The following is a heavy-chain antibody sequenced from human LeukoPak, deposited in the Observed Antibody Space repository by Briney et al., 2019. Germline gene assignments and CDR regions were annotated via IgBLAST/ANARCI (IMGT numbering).Heavy chain of an antibody. CDR2: IGGIGGSSENRT. V-gene: IGHV3-23*01. J-gene: IGHJ4*02. Sequence: GGSLRLSCAASGFSFSNYAMSWVRQSPGKGLEWVSTIGGIGGSSENRTYYADSMEGRFTISRDNSKKTVYLQVNSLRVEDTAVYYCFSLTYDYWGQGTLVTVSS. CDR1: GFSFSNYA. CDR3: FSLTYDY. D-gene: IGHD4/OR15-4a*01.